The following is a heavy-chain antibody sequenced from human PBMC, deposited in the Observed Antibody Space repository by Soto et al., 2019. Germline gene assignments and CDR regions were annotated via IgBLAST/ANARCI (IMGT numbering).Heavy chain of an antibody. Sequence: GGSLRLSCAASGFTFSSYAMSWVRQAPGKGLEWVSAISGSGGSTYYADSVKGRFTISRDNSRNALYVQMNSLRAEDTAVYYCAKGSGYYYDNSGSNWFDPWGQGTLVTVSS. CDR1: GFTFSSYA. J-gene: IGHJ5*02. V-gene: IGHV3-23*01. CDR3: AKGSGYYYDNSGSNWFDP. CDR2: ISGSGGST. D-gene: IGHD3-22*01.